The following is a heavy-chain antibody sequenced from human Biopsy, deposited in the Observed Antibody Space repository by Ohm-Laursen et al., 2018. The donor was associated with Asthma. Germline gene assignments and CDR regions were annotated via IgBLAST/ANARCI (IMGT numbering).Heavy chain of an antibody. CDR2: INGKSISI. CDR3: ARDSYSSGLYDDFES. D-gene: IGHD6-19*01. CDR1: GFTFSDYY. Sequence: SLRLSCAASGFTFSDYYMSWIRQSPGKGLEWISYINGKSISIEYADSVKGRFTISRDNAKNSLYLQMNSLRADDTAVYYCARDSYSSGLYDDFESWGQGTLVTVSS. J-gene: IGHJ4*02. V-gene: IGHV3-11*01.